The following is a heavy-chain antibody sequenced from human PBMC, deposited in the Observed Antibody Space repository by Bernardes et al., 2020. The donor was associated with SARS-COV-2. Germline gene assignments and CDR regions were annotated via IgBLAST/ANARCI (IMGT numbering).Heavy chain of an antibody. CDR3: TNILFGDRHFFEW. V-gene: IGHV3-21*04. D-gene: IGHD4-17*01. CDR1: GFTFSSYS. J-gene: IGHJ6*02. CDR2: ISSI. Sequence: GGSLRLSCAASGFTFSSYSMNWVRQAPGKGLEWVSSISSIHYADSVKGRFSISRDNSKNTLFLQMDRLRAEDTGVYYCTNILFGDRHFFEWWGQGTTVTVSS.